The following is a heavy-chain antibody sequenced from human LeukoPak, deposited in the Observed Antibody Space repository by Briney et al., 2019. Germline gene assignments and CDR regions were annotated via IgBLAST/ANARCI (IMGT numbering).Heavy chain of an antibody. V-gene: IGHV4-59*01. Sequence: SETLSLTCTFCGDSISSYYWSWIRHPPGKGLVWVGYIDYSGSTNYNPSLKSRVTISVDTSKSQFSLKLSSVTAADTAVYYCARKYGGNSGGWFDPWGQGTLVTVSA. CDR3: ARKYGGNSGGWFDP. D-gene: IGHD4-23*01. CDR1: GDSISSYY. J-gene: IGHJ5*02. CDR2: IDYSGST.